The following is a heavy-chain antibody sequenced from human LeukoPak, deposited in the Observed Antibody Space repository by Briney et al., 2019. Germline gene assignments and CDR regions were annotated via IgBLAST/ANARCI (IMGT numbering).Heavy chain of an antibody. J-gene: IGHJ6*02. CDR1: GYTFSSYS. CDR3: AREWLAVAGGGMGYYYGMDV. D-gene: IGHD6-19*01. Sequence: GGSLRLSCAASGYTFSSYSMNWVRQAPGKGLEWVAVISYDGSNKYYADSVKGRFTISRDNSKNTLYLQMNSLRAEDTAVYYCAREWLAVAGGGMGYYYGMDVWGQGTTVTVSS. V-gene: IGHV3-30*03. CDR2: ISYDGSNK.